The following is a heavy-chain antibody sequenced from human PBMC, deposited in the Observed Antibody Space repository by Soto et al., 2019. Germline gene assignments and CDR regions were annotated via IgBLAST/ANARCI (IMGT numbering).Heavy chain of an antibody. D-gene: IGHD2-15*01. J-gene: IGHJ2*01. Sequence: QVQLVQSGGEVKKSGASVKVSCQASGYTFSDYAISWVRQAPGQGLEWMGWISASTRNTDQAQNFQGRVIMTLDTSTNTAYMELRSLRSDDTAVYYCVRCYCSVGSCYACWHFDLWGRGTLVTVSS. V-gene: IGHV1-18*01. CDR2: ISASTRNT. CDR3: VRCYCSVGSCYACWHFDL. CDR1: GYTFSDYA.